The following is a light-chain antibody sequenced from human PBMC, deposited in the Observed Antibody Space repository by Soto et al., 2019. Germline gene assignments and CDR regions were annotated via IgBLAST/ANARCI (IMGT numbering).Light chain of an antibody. J-gene: IGLJ1*01. CDR1: TSNIGSNY. V-gene: IGLV1-47*01. Sequence: SVPTEPPSASGTPGQGVTISCSGSTSNIGSNYVYWYQQLPGTAPKLLIYRNNQRPSGVPDRFSGSKSGTSASLAISGLRSDDEADYFCATWDDSLNGFSVFGTGTKVTVL. CDR3: ATWDDSLNGFSV. CDR2: RNN.